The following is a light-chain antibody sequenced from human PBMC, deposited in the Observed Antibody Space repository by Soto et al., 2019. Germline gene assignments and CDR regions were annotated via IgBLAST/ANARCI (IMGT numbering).Light chain of an antibody. CDR3: QQYNIYWT. CDR1: QSCGTS. Sequence: DIQMTQSPSTLSASVGDRVTITCRASQSCGTSLAWYQQRPGKAPNLLIYKASNLESGVPSRFSGSGSGTEFTLTISSVQPDDFATYYCQQYNIYWTFGQGTKVEIK. CDR2: KAS. J-gene: IGKJ1*01. V-gene: IGKV1-5*03.